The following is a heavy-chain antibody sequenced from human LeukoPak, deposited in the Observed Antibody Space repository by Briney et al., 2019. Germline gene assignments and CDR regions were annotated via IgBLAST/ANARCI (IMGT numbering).Heavy chain of an antibody. CDR1: GFIFNNFA. D-gene: IGHD3-22*01. Sequence: GGSLRLSCAASGFIFNNFAMNWVRQAPGKGLEWVSSISSSSSYIYYADSMKGRFTISRDNAKNSLYLQMNSLRAEDTAVYYCAREYYYDSSGYYLGGGDYWGQGTLVTVSS. CDR3: AREYYYDSSGYYLGGGDY. J-gene: IGHJ4*02. V-gene: IGHV3-21*01. CDR2: ISSSSSYI.